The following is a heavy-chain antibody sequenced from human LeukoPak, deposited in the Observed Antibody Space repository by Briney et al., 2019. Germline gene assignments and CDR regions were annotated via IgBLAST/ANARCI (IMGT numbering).Heavy chain of an antibody. J-gene: IGHJ5*02. CDR3: ARTTEYCSRSSCDQYWFDP. Sequence: PSETLSLTCTVSGASINSDTYYWGWIRQPPGTGLEWIGTHSHSGSAYYNPSLRSRITMSVDTSKNQFSLKVNSVTAADTAVYYCARTTEYCSRSSCDQYWFDPWGQGTLVTVSS. CDR1: GASINSDTYY. D-gene: IGHD2-2*01. CDR2: HSHSGSA. V-gene: IGHV4-39*07.